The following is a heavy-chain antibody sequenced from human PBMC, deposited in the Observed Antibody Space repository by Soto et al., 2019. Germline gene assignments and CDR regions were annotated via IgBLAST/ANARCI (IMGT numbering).Heavy chain of an antibody. D-gene: IGHD3-3*01. CDR3: ARHGVSFGPFDY. V-gene: IGHV5-51*01. J-gene: IGHJ4*02. CDR2: IYPDDSDV. CDR1: QDIFTSNW. Sequence: SGESLKISCQGSQDIFTSNWIGWLRQMPGKGLEWMGVIYPDDSDVKYNPSFQGQVTISVDKSISTAYLQWSRLRDSDTAMYFCARHGVSFGPFDYWGQGTPVTVSS.